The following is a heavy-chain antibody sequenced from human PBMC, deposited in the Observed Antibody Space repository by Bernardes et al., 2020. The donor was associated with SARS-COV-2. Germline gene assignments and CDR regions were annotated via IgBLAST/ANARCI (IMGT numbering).Heavy chain of an antibody. V-gene: IGHV1-46*01. J-gene: IGHJ5*02. Sequence: ASVKVSCKASGYTFSSYYIHWVRQAPGQGLEWMGIINPGGGQTNYAQKFQGRVTMTRDTSTSTVYMELSSLRSDDTAVYYCARDEWEQRGGFDHWGQGTLVTVSS. CDR3: ARDEWEQRGGFDH. CDR1: GYTFSSYY. D-gene: IGHD1-26*01. CDR2: INPGGGQT.